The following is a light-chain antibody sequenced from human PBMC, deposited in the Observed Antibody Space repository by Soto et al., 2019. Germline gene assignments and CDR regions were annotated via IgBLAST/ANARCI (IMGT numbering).Light chain of an antibody. J-gene: IGKJ5*01. CDR2: AAS. Sequence: IQLTQSPSSLSASVGDRVPNTFRASQGISSYLAWYQQKPGKAPKLLIYAASTLQSGVPSRFSGSGSGTDFTLTISSLQPEDFATYYCQQLNSYPLFGQGTRLEIK. V-gene: IGKV1-9*01. CDR1: QGISSY. CDR3: QQLNSYPL.